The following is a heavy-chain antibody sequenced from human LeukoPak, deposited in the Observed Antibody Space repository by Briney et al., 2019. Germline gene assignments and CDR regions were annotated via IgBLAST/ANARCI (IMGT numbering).Heavy chain of an antibody. CDR3: ASYAKDIVVLPAASIYWYFDL. V-gene: IGHV4-34*01. J-gene: IGHJ2*01. D-gene: IGHD2-2*01. Sequence: RASETLSLTCAVYGGSFSGYYWSWIRQPPGKGLEWIGEINHSGSTNYNPSLRSRVTISVDTSKNQFSLKLSSVTAAGTAVYYCASYAKDIVVLPAASIYWYFDLWGRGTLVTVSS. CDR2: INHSGST. CDR1: GGSFSGYY.